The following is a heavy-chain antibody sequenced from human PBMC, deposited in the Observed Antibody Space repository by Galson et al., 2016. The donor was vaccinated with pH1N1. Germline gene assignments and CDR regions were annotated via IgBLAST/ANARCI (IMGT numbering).Heavy chain of an antibody. J-gene: IGHJ5*02. D-gene: IGHD3-10*02. CDR1: GGSISGYY. CDR2: IYYGRST. V-gene: IGHV4-59*08. CDR3: ARQELFGELGGWFAP. Sequence: ETLSLTCTVSGGSISGYYWSWIRQPPGKGLEWIGYIYYGRSTNYNPSLKSRVTISVDTSKNQFSLKLRSVTAADTAVYYCARQELFGELGGWFAPWGQGTLVTVSS.